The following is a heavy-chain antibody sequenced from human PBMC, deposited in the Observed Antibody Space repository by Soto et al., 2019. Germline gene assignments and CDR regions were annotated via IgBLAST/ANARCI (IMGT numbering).Heavy chain of an antibody. Sequence: QVQLVESRGGVVQPGRSLRLSCAASGFTFRNYAMHWVRQAPGKGRECVAVISYDGGNKFYRDYVKGRFTISRDNSKNTLYLQINSLRYEDTAVYYCARGDREDIAVVIGVRPGEYGVDVWGQGTTVTVSS. J-gene: IGHJ6*02. V-gene: IGHV3-30-3*01. D-gene: IGHD2-15*01. CDR2: ISYDGGNK. CDR3: ARGDREDIAVVIGVRPGEYGVDV. CDR1: GFTFRNYA.